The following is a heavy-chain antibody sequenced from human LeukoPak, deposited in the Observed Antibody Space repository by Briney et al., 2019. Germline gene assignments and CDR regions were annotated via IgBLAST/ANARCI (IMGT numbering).Heavy chain of an antibody. D-gene: IGHD6-19*01. V-gene: IGHV3-23*01. CDR3: VKGSLYSSGCYDY. CDR1: GFSFRSYA. Sequence: GGSLRLSCAASGFSFRSYAMNWVRQVPGKGLEWVSGISGSGVGTYYADSVKGRFTICRDNSNNTLFLQMNSLRAEDTAVYYCVKGSLYSSGCYDYWGQGTLVSVSA. CDR2: ISGSGVGT. J-gene: IGHJ4*02.